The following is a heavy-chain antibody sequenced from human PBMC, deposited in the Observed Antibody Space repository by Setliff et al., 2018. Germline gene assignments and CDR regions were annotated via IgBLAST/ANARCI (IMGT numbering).Heavy chain of an antibody. D-gene: IGHD5-18*01. CDR3: AREGVDTRSSTDYRYYMDV. CDR2: IIPLSDIT. CDR1: GYTFTSYG. J-gene: IGHJ6*03. V-gene: IGHV1-69*10. Sequence: SVKVSCKASGYTFTSYGVSWVRQAPGQGLEWMGGIIPLSDITSYAQTLQGRVTITADKSTNTVNMELSSLRSEDTAVYYCAREGVDTRSSTDYRYYMDVWGKGTTVTVSS.